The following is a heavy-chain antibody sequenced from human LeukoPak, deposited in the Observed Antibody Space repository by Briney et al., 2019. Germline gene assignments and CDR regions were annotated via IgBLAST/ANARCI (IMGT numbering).Heavy chain of an antibody. Sequence: GGSLRLSCAASGFTFSRYAMSWVRQAPGKGLEWVSAISGSGGSTYYADSVKARFTISRDNSKNTLYLQMNSLRAEDTAVYYCAKDDEYSSSDYYFDYWGQGTLVTVSS. V-gene: IGHV3-23*01. CDR2: ISGSGGST. J-gene: IGHJ4*02. D-gene: IGHD6-6*01. CDR3: AKDDEYSSSDYYFDY. CDR1: GFTFSRYA.